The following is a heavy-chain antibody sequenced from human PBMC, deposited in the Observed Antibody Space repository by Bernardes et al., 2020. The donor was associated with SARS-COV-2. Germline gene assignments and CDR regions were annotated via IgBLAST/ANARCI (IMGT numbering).Heavy chain of an antibody. D-gene: IGHD1-1*01. CDR2: ISGSGGRT. Sequence: VGSLRLSCAASGFPFISYAMSWVRQAPGKGLEWVSVISGSGGRTNYADSVMGRFTISRDNSKNTLFLQMKRLRAEDTAVYYCAKPGTDYWGQGTLVTVS. V-gene: IGHV3-23*01. CDR3: AKPGTDY. J-gene: IGHJ4*02. CDR1: GFPFISYA.